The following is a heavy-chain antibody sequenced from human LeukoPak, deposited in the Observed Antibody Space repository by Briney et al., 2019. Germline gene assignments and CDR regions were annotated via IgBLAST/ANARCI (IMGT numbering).Heavy chain of an antibody. J-gene: IGHJ5*02. CDR1: AFIFSYYW. D-gene: IGHD6-19*01. Sequence: GGSLRLSCAPSAFIFSYYWMSWVRQAPGKGLEWVANINQDGSEKRYVDSAKGRFTISRDNAENLLYLQMKNLRAEDTAVYYCAREGGSGWYSGWFDPWGQGTLVTVSS. V-gene: IGHV3-7*03. CDR2: INQDGSEK. CDR3: AREGGSGWYSGWFDP.